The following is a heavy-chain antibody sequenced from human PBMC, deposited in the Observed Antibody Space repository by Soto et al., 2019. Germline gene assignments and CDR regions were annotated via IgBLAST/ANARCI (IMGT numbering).Heavy chain of an antibody. D-gene: IGHD2-2*02. Sequence: QVQLVESGGGVVQPGRSLRLSCAASGFTFSSYGMHWVRQAPGKGLEWVAVISYDGSNKYYADSVKGRFTISRDNSKNTLYRQMNSLRAEDTAVYYCAKGGYCISTSCFTGSGYYYGMDVWGQGTTVTVSS. CDR2: ISYDGSNK. J-gene: IGHJ6*02. CDR3: AKGGYCISTSCFTGSGYYYGMDV. CDR1: GFTFSSYG. V-gene: IGHV3-30*18.